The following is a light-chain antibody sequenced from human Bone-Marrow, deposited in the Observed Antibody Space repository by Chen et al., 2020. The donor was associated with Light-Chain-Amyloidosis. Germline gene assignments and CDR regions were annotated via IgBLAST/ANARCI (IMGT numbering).Light chain of an antibody. CDR1: QSVSGN. CDR2: GTS. J-gene: IGKJ5*01. Sequence: EIVLTQSPATLSVSPGEGATLSCTASQSVSGNLAWYQQKPGQAPRLLIYGTSTRATGIPARFSGSGSGKEFTLIIGSLQSEDSAVYYCQQYINWPSITFGQGTRLDIK. V-gene: IGKV3-15*01. CDR3: QQYINWPSIT.